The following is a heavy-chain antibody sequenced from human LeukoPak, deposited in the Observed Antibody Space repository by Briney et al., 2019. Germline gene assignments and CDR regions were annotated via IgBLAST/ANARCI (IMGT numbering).Heavy chain of an antibody. V-gene: IGHV3-23*01. J-gene: IGHJ5*02. CDR1: GFTFSSYS. CDR2: ISNTGRAT. CDR3: AHQVPPNDEFFDH. Sequence: GGSPRLSCVASGFTFSSYSMHWVRQAPGAGLEWLSGISNTGRATDYADSIKGRFTISRDNSKNTVFLQMNSLRAEDTAEYFCAHQVPPNDEFFDHWGQGTLVTVSS.